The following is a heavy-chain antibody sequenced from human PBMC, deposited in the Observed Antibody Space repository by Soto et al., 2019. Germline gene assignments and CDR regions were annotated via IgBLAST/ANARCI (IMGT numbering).Heavy chain of an antibody. V-gene: IGHV4-59*01. J-gene: IGHJ5*02. D-gene: IGHD3-9*01. Sequence: QVKLQESGPGLVKPSEALSLTCTVSGGSTRNYFWSWIRQPPGKGLEWIGCIYYSGTTNYNSSLKSRVTISLDTSKNQFSLRLRSVTAADTAVYYRARYVNPYDTAVWFDPWGQGTLVTVSS. CDR2: IYYSGTT. CDR1: GGSTRNYF. CDR3: ARYVNPYDTAVWFDP.